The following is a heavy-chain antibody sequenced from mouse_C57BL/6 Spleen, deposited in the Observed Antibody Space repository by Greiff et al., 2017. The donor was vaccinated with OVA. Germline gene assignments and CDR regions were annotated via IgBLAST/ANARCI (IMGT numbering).Heavy chain of an antibody. V-gene: IGHV1-64*01. J-gene: IGHJ2*01. CDR3: ARRDTTVGLDY. Sequence: QVQLQQPGAELVKPGASVKLSCKASGYTFTSYWMHWVKQRPGQGLEWIGMIHPNSGSTNYNEKFKSKATLTVDKSSSTAYMQLSSLTSEDSAVYYSARRDTTVGLDYWGQGTTLTVSS. CDR2: IHPNSGST. CDR1: GYTFTSYW. D-gene: IGHD1-1*01.